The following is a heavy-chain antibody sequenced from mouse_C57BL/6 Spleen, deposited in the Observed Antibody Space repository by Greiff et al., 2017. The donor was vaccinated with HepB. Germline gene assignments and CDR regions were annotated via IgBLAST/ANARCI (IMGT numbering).Heavy chain of an antibody. CDR1: GYTFTDYY. CDR2: INPNNGGT. Sequence: VQLKQSGPELVKPGASVKISCKASGYTFTDYYMNWVKQSHGKSLEWIGDINPNNGGTSYNQKFKGKATLTVDKSSSTAYMELRSLTSEDSAVYYCARGIYYDYDERVYYFDYWGQGTTLTVSS. CDR3: ARGIYYDYDERVYYFDY. D-gene: IGHD2-4*01. J-gene: IGHJ2*01. V-gene: IGHV1-26*01.